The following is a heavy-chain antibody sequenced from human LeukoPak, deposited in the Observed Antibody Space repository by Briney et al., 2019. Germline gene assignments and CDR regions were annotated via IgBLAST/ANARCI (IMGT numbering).Heavy chain of an antibody. CDR1: GFTFDDYA. CDR3: AKSPHSGGRLALAHFDY. Sequence: PGRSLRLSCAASGFTFDDYAMFWVRLVPGKGLEWVSGINWNSAIIVYADSVKGRFTISRDNARNSLYLQMSSLRPEDTALYYCAKSPHSGGRLALAHFDYWGQGTRVTVSS. V-gene: IGHV3-9*01. D-gene: IGHD6-19*01. J-gene: IGHJ4*02. CDR2: INWNSAII.